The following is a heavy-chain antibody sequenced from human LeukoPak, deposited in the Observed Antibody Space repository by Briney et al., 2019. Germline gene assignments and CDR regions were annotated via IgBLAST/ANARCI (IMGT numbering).Heavy chain of an antibody. J-gene: IGHJ4*02. CDR2: ISSNGGST. CDR3: ARGLTTGEY. Sequence: GGSLRLSCAASGFTFSNYAMHWVRHAPGKGLEYVSAISSNGGSTYYADSVKGRFTISRDNSRNTLYLQMGSLRAEDMAVYYCARGLTTGEYWGEGTLVTVSS. V-gene: IGHV3-64*02. CDR1: GFTFSNYA. D-gene: IGHD4-17*01.